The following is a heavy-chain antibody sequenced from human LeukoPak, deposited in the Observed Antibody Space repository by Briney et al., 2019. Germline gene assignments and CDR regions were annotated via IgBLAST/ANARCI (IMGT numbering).Heavy chain of an antibody. CDR3: ARGREGYSYVYEC. D-gene: IGHD5-18*01. Sequence: PGGSLRLSCAASRFIFDNYSMNWVRQAPGKGLEWVSSISSSSIYIYYADSVKGRFTISRDNAKNSLYLQMNSLRAEDTAVYYCARGREGYSYVYECRGQGTLVTVSS. CDR2: ISSSSIYI. J-gene: IGHJ4*02. V-gene: IGHV3-21*01. CDR1: RFIFDNYS.